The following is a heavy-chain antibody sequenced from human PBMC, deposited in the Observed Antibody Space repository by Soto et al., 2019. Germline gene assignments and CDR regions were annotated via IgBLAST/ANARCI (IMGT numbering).Heavy chain of an antibody. J-gene: IGHJ2*01. CDR2: IWYDGSNK. V-gene: IGHV3-33*01. CDR1: GFTFSSYG. CDR3: ARDRTIFRYFDQ. D-gene: IGHD3-3*01. Sequence: QVQLVESGGGVVQPGRSLRLSCAASGFTFSSYGMHWVRQAPGKGLEWVAVIWYDGSNKYYADSVKGRFTISRDNSKNTLYLQMNSMRAEDTAVYYCARDRTIFRYFDQWGRGTLVTVSS.